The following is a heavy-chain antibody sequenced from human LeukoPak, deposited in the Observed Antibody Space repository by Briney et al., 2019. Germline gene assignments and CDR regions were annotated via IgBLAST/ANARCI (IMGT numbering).Heavy chain of an antibody. D-gene: IGHD5-24*01. CDR1: GGSISSGGYS. Sequence: SQTLSLTCAVSGGSISSGGYSWSWIRQPPGKGLEWIGYIYYSGSTYYNPSLKSRVTISVDTSKNQFSLKLSSVTAADTAVYYCARGKDGYNIFHPSSAYDIWGQGTMVTVSS. J-gene: IGHJ3*02. CDR2: IYYSGST. V-gene: IGHV4-30-4*07. CDR3: ARGKDGYNIFHPSSAYDI.